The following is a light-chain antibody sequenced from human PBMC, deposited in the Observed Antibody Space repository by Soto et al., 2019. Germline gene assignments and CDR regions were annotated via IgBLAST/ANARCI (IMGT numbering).Light chain of an antibody. V-gene: IGKV3-11*01. J-gene: IGKJ1*01. Sequence: EIVLTQSPVTLSLSPGQRATLSCRASQSVSSNHLGWYQQRPGQPPRLLIYDTYKRATGIPAGFSGSGSGTDFTLTISSLEPEDFAVYYCQQRSNYWTFGQGTKVDIK. CDR3: QQRSNYWT. CDR2: DTY. CDR1: QSVSSN.